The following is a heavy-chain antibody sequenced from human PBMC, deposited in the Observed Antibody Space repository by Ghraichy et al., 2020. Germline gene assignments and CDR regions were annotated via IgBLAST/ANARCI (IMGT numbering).Heavy chain of an antibody. Sequence: SETLSLTCTVSGGSISSGSYYWSWIRQPAGKGLEWIGRIYTSGSTNYNPSLKSRVTISVETSKNQFSLKLSSVTAADTAVYYCARHFRRYDFHRRSGRTRDDDAFDIWGQGTMVTVSS. CDR2: IYTSGST. D-gene: IGHD3-3*01. CDR1: GGSISSGSYY. CDR3: ARHFRRYDFHRRSGRTRDDDAFDI. J-gene: IGHJ3*02. V-gene: IGHV4-61*02.